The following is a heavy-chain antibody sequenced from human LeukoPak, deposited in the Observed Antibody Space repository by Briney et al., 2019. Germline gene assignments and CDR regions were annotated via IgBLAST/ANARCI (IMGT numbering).Heavy chain of an antibody. CDR3: ARDPGYSSGWTHSYYGMDV. V-gene: IGHV3-7*03. Sequence: PGGSLRLSCAASGFTFSSYWMSWVRQAPGKGLEWVANIKQDGSEKYYVDSVKGRFTISRDNAKNSLYLQMNSLRAEDTAVYYCARDPGYSSGWTHSYYGMDVWGQGTTVTVSS. CDR1: GFTFSSYW. CDR2: IKQDGSEK. D-gene: IGHD6-19*01. J-gene: IGHJ6*02.